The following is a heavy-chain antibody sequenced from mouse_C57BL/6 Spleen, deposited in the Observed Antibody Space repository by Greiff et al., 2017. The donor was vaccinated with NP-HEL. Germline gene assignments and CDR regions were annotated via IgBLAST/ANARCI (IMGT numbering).Heavy chain of an antibody. CDR2: IYPGSGNT. Sequence: VKLMESGPELVKPGASVKISCKASGYSFTSYYIHWVKQRPGQGLEWIGWIYPGSGNTKYNEKFKGKATLTADTSSSTAYMQLSSLTSKDSAVYYCARRVDYDYFDYWGQGTTLTVSS. CDR3: ARRVDYDYFDY. CDR1: GYSFTSYY. D-gene: IGHD2-4*01. J-gene: IGHJ2*01. V-gene: IGHV1-66*01.